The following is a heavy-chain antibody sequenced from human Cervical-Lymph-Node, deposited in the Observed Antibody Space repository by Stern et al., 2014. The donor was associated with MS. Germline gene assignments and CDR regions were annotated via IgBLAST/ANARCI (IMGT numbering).Heavy chain of an antibody. CDR2: IIPDNGTT. CDR3: ARGGGGYSYGYPIDY. J-gene: IGHJ4*02. Sequence: VQLVESGAEVTKPGASVKVSCKASGCTFTTFGISWVRQAPGQGLEWMGGIIPDNGTTTYAQQLQGRVPMTADASTSTAYMALRSLRSADAAVYYCARGGGGYSYGYPIDYWGQGTLVTVSS. CDR1: GCTFTTFG. D-gene: IGHD5-18*01. V-gene: IGHV1-18*01.